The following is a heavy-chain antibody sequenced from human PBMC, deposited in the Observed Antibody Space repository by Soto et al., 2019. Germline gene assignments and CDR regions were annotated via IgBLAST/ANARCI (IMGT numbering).Heavy chain of an antibody. CDR1: GFIFSSYA. D-gene: IGHD1-20*01. V-gene: IGHV3-30-3*01. J-gene: IGHJ4*02. CDR3: AREGRIAGGFDY. CDR2: ISYDGSNK. Sequence: QVQLVESGGGVVQPGRSLRLSCAASGFIFSSYAMHWVRQAPGKGLEWVAVISYDGSNKYYAESVKGRFTISRDNSKNPLYLQMSSLRAEDTAAYYCAREGRIAGGFDYWGQGTLVTVSS.